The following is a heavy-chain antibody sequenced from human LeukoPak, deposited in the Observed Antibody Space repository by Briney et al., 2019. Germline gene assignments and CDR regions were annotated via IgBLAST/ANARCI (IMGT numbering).Heavy chain of an antibody. CDR3: ARETYYYDSSGYSYYFDY. Sequence: PSETLSLTCTVSGGSISSGGYYWSWIRQHPGKGLEWIGYIYYSGSTYYNPSLKSRVTISVDTSKNQFSLKLSSVTAADTAVYYCARETYYYDSSGYSYYFDYWGQGTLVTVSS. CDR1: GGSISSGGYY. V-gene: IGHV4-31*03. CDR2: IYYSGST. D-gene: IGHD3-22*01. J-gene: IGHJ4*02.